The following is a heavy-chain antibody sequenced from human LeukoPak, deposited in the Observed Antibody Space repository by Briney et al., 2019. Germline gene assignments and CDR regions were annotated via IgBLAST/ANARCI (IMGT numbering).Heavy chain of an antibody. D-gene: IGHD5-18*01. Sequence: GSLRLSCAASGFTFSNACMSWVRQAPGKGLEWVGHIKTKTDGGTTDYAAPVKGRFTISRDDSKNTLYLQMNSLKTEDTALYYCTTGTGIQVWVVDYWGQGTLVTVSS. CDR3: TTGTGIQVWVVDY. V-gene: IGHV3-15*01. J-gene: IGHJ4*02. CDR2: IKTKTDGGTT. CDR1: GFTFSNAC.